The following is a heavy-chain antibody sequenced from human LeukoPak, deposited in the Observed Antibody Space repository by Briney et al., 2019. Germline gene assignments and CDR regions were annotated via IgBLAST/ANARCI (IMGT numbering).Heavy chain of an antibody. V-gene: IGHV1-69*05. J-gene: IGHJ4*02. CDR3: ARGLAAMAIFDY. CDR1: GGTFSSYA. D-gene: IGHD5-18*01. Sequence: SVKVSCKASGGTFSSYAISWVRQAPGQGLEWMGGIIPIFGTANYAQKFQGRVTITTDESTSTAYMELSSLRSEVTAVYYCARGLAAMAIFDYWGQGTLVTVSS. CDR2: IIPIFGTA.